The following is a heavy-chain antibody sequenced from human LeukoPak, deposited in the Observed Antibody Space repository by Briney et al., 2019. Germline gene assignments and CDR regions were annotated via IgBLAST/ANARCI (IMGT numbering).Heavy chain of an antibody. Sequence: SQTLSLTCTVSGGSISSGGYYWSWIRQHPGKGLEWIGYIYYSGSTYYNPSLKSRVTISVDTSKNQFSLKLSSVTAADTAVYYCARSLSDSSGYYYLTTVWFDPWGQGTLVTVSS. CDR2: IYYSGST. CDR1: GGSISSGGYY. V-gene: IGHV4-31*03. J-gene: IGHJ5*02. D-gene: IGHD3-22*01. CDR3: ARSLSDSSGYYYLTTVWFDP.